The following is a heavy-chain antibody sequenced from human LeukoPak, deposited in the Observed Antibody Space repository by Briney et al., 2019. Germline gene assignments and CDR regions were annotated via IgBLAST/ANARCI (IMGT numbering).Heavy chain of an antibody. J-gene: IGHJ4*02. V-gene: IGHV3-7*01. CDR3: ARDGYSSIFDY. Sequence: PGGSLRLSCAASGFTFSSYWMSWVRQAPGKGLEWVANLEQGGREKYYVDSVKGRFTISRDNAKNSLYLQMNSLRAEDTAVYYCARDGYSSIFDYWGQGTLVTVSS. CDR1: GFTFSSYW. CDR2: LEQGGREK. D-gene: IGHD5-18*01.